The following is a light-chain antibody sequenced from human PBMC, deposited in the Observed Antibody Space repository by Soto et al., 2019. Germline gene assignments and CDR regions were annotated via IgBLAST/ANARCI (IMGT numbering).Light chain of an antibody. J-gene: IGLJ3*02. CDR2: SNN. Sequence: SVLTQPPSASGTPGQRVTISCSGSSSNIGSNTVNWYQQLPGTAPKLLIYSNNQRPSGVPDRFSGSKSGTSASLAISGLQSEDEADYYCAAWDDSLNGYWVFGGGTKLTVL. V-gene: IGLV1-44*01. CDR3: AAWDDSLNGYWV. CDR1: SSNIGSNT.